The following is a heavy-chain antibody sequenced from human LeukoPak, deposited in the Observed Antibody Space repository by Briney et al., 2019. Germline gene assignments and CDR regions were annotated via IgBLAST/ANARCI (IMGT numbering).Heavy chain of an antibody. Sequence: GGSLRLSCAAAGFTFSSYGMHWVRQAPGKGLEWVAVIWYDGSNKYYADSVKGRFTISRDNSKNTLYLQMNSLRAEDTAVYYCARDLVPGGRESSHVLRYFDWSIGNWFDPWGQGTLVTVSS. V-gene: IGHV3-33*01. CDR3: ARDLVPGGRESSHVLRYFDWSIGNWFDP. CDR2: IWYDGSNK. CDR1: GFTFSSYG. J-gene: IGHJ5*02. D-gene: IGHD3-9*01.